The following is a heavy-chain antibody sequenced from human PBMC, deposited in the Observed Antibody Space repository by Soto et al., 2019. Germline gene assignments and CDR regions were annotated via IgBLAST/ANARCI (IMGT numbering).Heavy chain of an antibody. CDR3: AKSMGRSWHGFDS. CDR1: GFAFGSYA. CDR2: ISAGGAGT. Sequence: EVQLLESGGDLIQPGGSLRFSCAASGFAFGSYAMAWVRQAPGKGLEWVSGISAGGAGTYYADSVKGRFTISRDNSKNTLFLQMNSLRAEDTAVYYCAKSMGRSWHGFDSWGQGTLVTFSS. D-gene: IGHD6-13*01. J-gene: IGHJ4*02. V-gene: IGHV3-23*01.